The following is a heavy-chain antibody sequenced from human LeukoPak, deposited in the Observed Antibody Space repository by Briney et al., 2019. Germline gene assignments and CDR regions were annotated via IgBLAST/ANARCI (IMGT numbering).Heavy chain of an antibody. D-gene: IGHD5-12*01. CDR1: GYTFTDYY. Sequence: ASVKVSCEASGYTFTDYYIHWVRQAPGQGLEWMAWINPNSGATNYAQKFQGRVAVTRVTSISPAYMELSSLRSDDTAVFYCASVYSAYDLSQLDYWGQGTLLTVSS. V-gene: IGHV1-2*02. J-gene: IGHJ4*02. CDR3: ASVYSAYDLSQLDY. CDR2: INPNSGAT.